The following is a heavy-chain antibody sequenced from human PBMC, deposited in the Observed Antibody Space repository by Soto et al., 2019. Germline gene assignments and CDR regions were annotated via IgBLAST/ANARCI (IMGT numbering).Heavy chain of an antibody. D-gene: IGHD1-26*01. Sequence: QVQLQESGPGLLKPSGTLSLSCAVSGGSIRSNNRWSWVRQPPGKGLEWIGEIFHGGSTNYNPSLKTRVTISVDESKNQFSLKVTSVTSADTAVYYCARVYSGSYSDSWGQGTLVTVSS. J-gene: IGHJ4*02. CDR1: GGSIRSNNR. CDR2: IFHGGST. V-gene: IGHV4-4*02. CDR3: ARVYSGSYSDS.